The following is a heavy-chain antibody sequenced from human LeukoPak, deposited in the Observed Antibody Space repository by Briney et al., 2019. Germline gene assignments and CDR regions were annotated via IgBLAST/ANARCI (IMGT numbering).Heavy chain of an antibody. CDR3: AKVSAAAGTTPVNDY. V-gene: IGHV3-23*01. D-gene: IGHD6-13*01. Sequence: PGGSLRLSCAASGFTFSSYAMSWVRQAPGKGLEWVSAISGSGGSTYYADSVKGRFTISRDNSKNTLYLQMNSLRAEDTAVYYCAKVSAAAGTTPVNDYWGQGTLVTVSS. J-gene: IGHJ4*02. CDR2: ISGSGGST. CDR1: GFTFSSYA.